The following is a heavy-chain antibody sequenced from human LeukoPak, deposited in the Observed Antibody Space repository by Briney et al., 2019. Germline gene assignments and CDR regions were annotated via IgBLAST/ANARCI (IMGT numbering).Heavy chain of an antibody. V-gene: IGHV1-69*05. J-gene: IGHJ4*02. CDR1: VGSFTTYI. Sequence: ASVKVSCKASVGSFTTYIITWVRQAPGQGLEWMGRIVPFSGTTQYAQNFQGRVTITTDESTSTAYMELNSLRPEDTAVYYCARELGSTGSSVYWGQGTLVTVSS. D-gene: IGHD1-1*01. CDR3: ARELGSTGSSVY. CDR2: IVPFSGTT.